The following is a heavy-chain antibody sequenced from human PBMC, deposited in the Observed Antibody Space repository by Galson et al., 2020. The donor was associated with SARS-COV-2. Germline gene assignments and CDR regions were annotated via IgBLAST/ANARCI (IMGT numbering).Heavy chain of an antibody. D-gene: IGHD6-19*01. J-gene: IGHJ4*02. CDR1: GFTFSTYA. CDR2: IWSDGNHK. V-gene: IGHV3-33*01. Sequence: GGSLRLSCAASGFTFSTYAMHWVRQAPGKGLEWVAVIWSDGNHKYYGDSVKDRFTISRDNSKNTVNLQMNSLRAEDTAVYYCASSIIVAGGSDYWGQGTLVTVSS. CDR3: ASSIIVAGGSDY.